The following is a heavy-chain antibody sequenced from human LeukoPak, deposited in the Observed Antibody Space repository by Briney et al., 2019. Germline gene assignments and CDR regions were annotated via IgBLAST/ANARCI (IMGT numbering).Heavy chain of an antibody. CDR1: GFAFSNYG. CDR2: IWFDGSDK. V-gene: IGHV3-33*01. Sequence: GGSLRLSCAASGFAFSNYGVHWVRQAPGKGLEWVAVIWFDGSDKYYVDSVKGRFTISRDNSKNTLSLQMNSLRAEDTAVYYCARYRAAPNYFDFWGQGTLVTVSS. J-gene: IGHJ4*02. D-gene: IGHD6-13*01. CDR3: ARYRAAPNYFDF.